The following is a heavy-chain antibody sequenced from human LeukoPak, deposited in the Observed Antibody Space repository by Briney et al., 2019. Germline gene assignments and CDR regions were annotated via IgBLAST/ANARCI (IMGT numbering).Heavy chain of an antibody. CDR1: GFSVSSNY. CDR2: IYSAGHT. J-gene: IGHJ4*02. Sequence: GGSLRLSCAASGFSVSSNYMTWIRQAPGKGLEWVSVIYSAGHTYYADSVNGRFTISRDNSKNTLYFQMNSLTDEDTPVDYGVRGVGERLFDDWGQGTLV. V-gene: IGHV3-66*01. CDR3: VRGVGERLFDD. D-gene: IGHD3-10*01.